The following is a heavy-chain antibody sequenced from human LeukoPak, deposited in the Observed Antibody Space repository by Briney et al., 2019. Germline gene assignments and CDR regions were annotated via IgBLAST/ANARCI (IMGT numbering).Heavy chain of an antibody. V-gene: IGHV1-18*04. Sequence: ASVKVSCKASGYTFTGYYMHWVRQAPGQGLEWMGWISAYNGNTNYAQKFQGRVTITADKSTSTAYMELSSLRSEDAAVYYCARDHPPHFYDSSGQVYAFDIWGQGTMVTISS. CDR2: ISAYNGNT. D-gene: IGHD3-22*01. CDR3: ARDHPPHFYDSSGQVYAFDI. CDR1: GYTFTGYY. J-gene: IGHJ3*02.